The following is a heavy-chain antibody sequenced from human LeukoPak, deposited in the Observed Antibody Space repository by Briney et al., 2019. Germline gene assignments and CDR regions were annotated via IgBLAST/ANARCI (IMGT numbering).Heavy chain of an antibody. Sequence: SGPTLVNPAQTLTLTCTFSGFSLSAPQVAVGWIRQPPGKALEFLALTYWGDDKRFGSSLRSRLTITSDASKNQVVLTVANLDPVDTATYYCAHKPAQKNYFDPWGQGTLVTVSS. J-gene: IGHJ5*02. CDR1: GFSLSAPQVA. V-gene: IGHV2-5*05. CDR3: AHKPAQKNYFDP. CDR2: TYWGDDK. D-gene: IGHD1-7*01.